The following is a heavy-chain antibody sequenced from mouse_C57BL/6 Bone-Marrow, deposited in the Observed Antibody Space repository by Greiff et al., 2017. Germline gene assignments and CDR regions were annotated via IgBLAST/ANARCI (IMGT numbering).Heavy chain of an antibody. D-gene: IGHD1-1*01. J-gene: IGHJ2*01. Sequence: EVNVVESGGGLVQPGGSLKLSCAASGFTFSDYGMAWVRQAPRKGPEWVAFISNLAYSIYYADTVTGRFTISRENAKNTLYLEMSSLRSEDTAMYYCARRVLGYFDYWGQGTTLTVSS. CDR1: GFTFSDYG. CDR3: ARRVLGYFDY. V-gene: IGHV5-15*01. CDR2: ISNLAYSI.